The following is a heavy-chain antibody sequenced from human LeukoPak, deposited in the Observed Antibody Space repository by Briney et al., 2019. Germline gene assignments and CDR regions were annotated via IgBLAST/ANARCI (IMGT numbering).Heavy chain of an antibody. CDR3: ARDIAHPSLVLAAGFWSGYFPY. D-gene: IGHD3-3*01. Sequence: GASVKVSCKASGYTFTSYGISWVRQAPGQGLEWMGWISAYYGNTNYAQKLQGRVTMTTDTSTSTAYMELRSLRSDDTAVYYCARDIAHPSLVLAAGFWSGYFPYWGQGTLVTVSS. V-gene: IGHV1-18*01. J-gene: IGHJ4*02. CDR2: ISAYYGNT. CDR1: GYTFTSYG.